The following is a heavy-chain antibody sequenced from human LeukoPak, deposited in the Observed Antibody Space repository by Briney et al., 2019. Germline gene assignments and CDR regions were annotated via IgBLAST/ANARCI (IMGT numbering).Heavy chain of an antibody. D-gene: IGHD6-13*01. Sequence: GRSLRLSCAASGFTFSSYGMHWVRQAPGKGLEWVAVISYDGSNKYYADSVKGRFTISRDNSKNTLYLQMNSLRAEDTAVYYCARDRDSSWYGVFDYWGQGTLVTVSS. CDR1: GFTFSSYG. J-gene: IGHJ4*02. CDR3: ARDRDSSWYGVFDY. CDR2: ISYDGSNK. V-gene: IGHV3-30*12.